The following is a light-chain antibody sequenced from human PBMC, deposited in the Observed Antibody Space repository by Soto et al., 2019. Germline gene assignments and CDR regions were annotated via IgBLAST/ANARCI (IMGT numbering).Light chain of an antibody. CDR1: QSVSSY. Sequence: EIVLTQSPATLSLSTGERATLSCRASQSVSSYLAWYQQKPGQGPRLLIYDASNRATGVSARFSGSGSGTDFTLTISRMEPEDFAVYCCQQYGSSPRTFGQGTMVDIK. V-gene: IGKV3-11*01. CDR3: QQYGSSPRT. CDR2: DAS. J-gene: IGKJ1*01.